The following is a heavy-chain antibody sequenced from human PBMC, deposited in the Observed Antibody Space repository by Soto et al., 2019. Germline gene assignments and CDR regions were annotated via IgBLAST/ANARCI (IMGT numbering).Heavy chain of an antibody. CDR1: GGSISSYY. Sequence: QVQLQESGPGLVKPSETLSLTCTVSGGSISSYYWSWIRPPLGKGLGWIGYIYYSGSTNYNPSLKSRVTIPVDTSKNQFSLKLSSVTAADTAVYYCARAMRGSYLRYFDYWGQGTLVTVSS. CDR3: ARAMRGSYLRYFDY. V-gene: IGHV4-59*01. CDR2: IYYSGST. D-gene: IGHD1-26*01. J-gene: IGHJ4*02.